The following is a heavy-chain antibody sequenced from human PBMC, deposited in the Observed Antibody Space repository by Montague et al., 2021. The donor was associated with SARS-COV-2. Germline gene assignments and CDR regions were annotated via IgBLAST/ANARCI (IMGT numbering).Heavy chain of an antibody. CDR1: GGSITNNIDY. CDR2: IYYTGNT. J-gene: IGHJ4*02. V-gene: IGHV4-39*02. CDR3: ARLKRYFVSSSCPSACDY. D-gene: IGHD3-22*01. Sequence: SETLSLTCTVSGGSITNNIDYWAWIRHPPGKGLEWIGSIYYTGNTYYNPSLKSRVTISVVTSKNHFTLKLSSVTAAETAVYYCARLKRYFVSSSCPSACDYWGQGTMVTVSS.